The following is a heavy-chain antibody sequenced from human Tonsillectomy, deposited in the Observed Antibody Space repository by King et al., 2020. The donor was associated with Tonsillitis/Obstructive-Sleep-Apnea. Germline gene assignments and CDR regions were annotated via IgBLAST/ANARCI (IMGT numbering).Heavy chain of an antibody. V-gene: IGHV3-23*04. CDR1: GFTFSSYA. Sequence: VQLVESGGGLVQPGGSLRLSCAASGFTFSSYAMSWVRQAPGKGLEWVSAISGRGGSTYYADSVKGRFTISRDNSKNTLYLQMNSLRAEDTAVYYCAKGVLGYCSSTSGYTQDVWGKGTTVTVSP. CDR3: AKGVLGYCSSTSGYTQDV. CDR2: ISGRGGST. D-gene: IGHD2-2*02. J-gene: IGHJ6*04.